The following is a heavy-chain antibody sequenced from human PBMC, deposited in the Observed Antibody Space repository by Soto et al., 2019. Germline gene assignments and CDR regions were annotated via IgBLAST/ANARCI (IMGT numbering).Heavy chain of an antibody. Sequence: QVQLVDSGGGVVQPGRSLRLSCAASGLSFSNYGMHWVRQAPGKGLEWVAVTSFNGNKKWYTDSVKGRFTISRDNSKNTLYVQMDTLIDEDMTVYYSARGSNREDYLEHWGPATLVTVSS. V-gene: IGHV3-30*03. CDR3: ARGSNREDYLEH. CDR2: TSFNGNKK. J-gene: IGHJ4*02. CDR1: GLSFSNYG.